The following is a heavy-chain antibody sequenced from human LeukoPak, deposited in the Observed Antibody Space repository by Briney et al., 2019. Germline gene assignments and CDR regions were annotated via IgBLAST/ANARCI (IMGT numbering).Heavy chain of an antibody. Sequence: QPSETLSLTCTVSGGSISSSSYYWGWIRQPPGKGLEWIGSIYYSGSTYYNPSLKSRVTISVDTSKNQFSLKLSSVTAADTAVYYCARRTERFLEWSLGADYGMDVWGQGTTVTVSS. J-gene: IGHJ6*02. CDR2: IYYSGST. CDR3: ARRTERFLEWSLGADYGMDV. D-gene: IGHD3-3*01. CDR1: GGSISSSSYY. V-gene: IGHV4-39*01.